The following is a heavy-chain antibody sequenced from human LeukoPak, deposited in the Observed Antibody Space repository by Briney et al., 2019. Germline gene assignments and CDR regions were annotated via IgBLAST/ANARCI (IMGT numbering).Heavy chain of an antibody. CDR3: ARDVEQWLVRVYYFDY. V-gene: IGHV3-48*01. CDR1: GFTLSSYS. D-gene: IGHD6-19*01. Sequence: GGSLRLSCATSGFTLSSYSVNWVRQAPGKGLEWVSYISSGSTTIYYADSVKGRFTVSRDNAKNSLYLQMNSLRAEDTAVYYCARDVEQWLVRVYYFDYWGQGTLVTVSS. J-gene: IGHJ4*02. CDR2: ISSGSTTI.